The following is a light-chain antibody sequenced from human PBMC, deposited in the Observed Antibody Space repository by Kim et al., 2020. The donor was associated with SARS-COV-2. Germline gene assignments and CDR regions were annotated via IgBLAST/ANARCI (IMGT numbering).Light chain of an antibody. Sequence: SASVGGRGTITCRASQDINNYLSWYQQKPGKAPKLLIFAASNLETGVPSRFRGSKSGTDFTFTISSLLPEDVGTYYCQQAATVPRTFGPGTKVEIK. CDR3: QQAATVPRT. CDR1: QDINNY. V-gene: IGKV1-33*01. J-gene: IGKJ3*01. CDR2: AAS.